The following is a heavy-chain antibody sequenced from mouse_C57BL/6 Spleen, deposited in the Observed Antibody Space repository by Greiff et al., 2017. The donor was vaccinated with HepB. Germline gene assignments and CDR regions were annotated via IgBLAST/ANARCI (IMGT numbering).Heavy chain of an antibody. CDR1: GYTFTSYW. CDR3: GRWRCYSDGYSGFDY. CDR2: IDPSDSET. D-gene: IGHD2-3*01. Sequence: QVQLQQPGAELVRPGSSVKLSCKASGYTFTSYWMHWVKQRPIQGLEWIGNIDPSDSETHYNQKFKDKATLTVDKSSSTAYMQLSSLTSEDSSVYYCGRWRCYSDGYSGFDYWGQGTTLTVSS. J-gene: IGHJ2*01. V-gene: IGHV1-52*01.